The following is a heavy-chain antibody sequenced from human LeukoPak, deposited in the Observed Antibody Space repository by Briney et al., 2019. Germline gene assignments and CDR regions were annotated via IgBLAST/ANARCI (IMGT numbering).Heavy chain of an antibody. CDR1: GYMFTSYG. Sequence: ASVKVSCKASGYMFTSYGVSWVRQAPGQGLEWVGWISPNNGNINYALRFQGRVTMTTDTFTTTVYMELRSLRADDTAVYYCAGLDAAMPDAFDIWGQGTTVTVSS. D-gene: IGHD5-18*01. CDR2: ISPNNGNI. J-gene: IGHJ3*02. CDR3: AGLDAAMPDAFDI. V-gene: IGHV1-18*01.